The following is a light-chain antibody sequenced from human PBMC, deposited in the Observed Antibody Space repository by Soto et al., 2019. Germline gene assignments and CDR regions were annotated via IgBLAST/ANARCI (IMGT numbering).Light chain of an antibody. CDR2: GAS. CDR3: KHYGSSPYT. CDR1: QSLSSTY. J-gene: IGKJ2*01. V-gene: IGKV3-20*01. Sequence: DIVLTQSPGTLSLSPGERATLSCRASQSLSSTYLAWYQKKPGQAPRLLLYGASSRATGIPDRFSGSGFGTDFTLTISSLEPEDCAVYYCKHYGSSPYTFGQGTKLEIK.